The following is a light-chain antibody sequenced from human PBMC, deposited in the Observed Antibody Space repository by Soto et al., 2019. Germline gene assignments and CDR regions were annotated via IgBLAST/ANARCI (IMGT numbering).Light chain of an antibody. CDR2: GAS. CDR3: QQYNNWPPYT. Sequence: EIVMTQSPATLSVSPGERATLSCRASQSVSSGLSWYQQKPGQAPRLLIYGASTRATGIPARFSGSGSGTEFTLTISSLQSEDYAVYYCQQYNNWPPYTFGQRTNVDI. J-gene: IGKJ2*01. CDR1: QSVSSG. V-gene: IGKV3-15*01.